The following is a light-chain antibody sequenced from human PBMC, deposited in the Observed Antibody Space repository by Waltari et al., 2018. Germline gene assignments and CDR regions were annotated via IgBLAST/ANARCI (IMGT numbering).Light chain of an antibody. CDR3: AAWDDSLNGLYV. Sequence: QSVLTQPPSAYGTPGQRVTISCSGSSSHIGSNTLPSYQQLPGTAPKLLIYSNNQRPAGVPDRFSGSKSGTSASLAISGLQSEDEADYYCAAWDDSLNGLYVFGTGTKVTVL. CDR2: SNN. V-gene: IGLV1-44*01. CDR1: SSHIGSNT. J-gene: IGLJ1*01.